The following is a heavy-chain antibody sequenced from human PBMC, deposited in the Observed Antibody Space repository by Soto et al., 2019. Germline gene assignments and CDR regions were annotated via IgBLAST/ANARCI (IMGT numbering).Heavy chain of an antibody. CDR1: GFTFSSYS. V-gene: IGHV3-48*01. J-gene: IGHJ3*02. D-gene: IGHD2-15*01. CDR3: ARERDIVVVVAALHGPGAFDI. Sequence: EVQLVESGGGLVQPGGSLRLSCAASGFTFSSYSMNWVRQAPGKGLEWVSYISSSSSTIYYADSVKGRFTISRDNAKNSLYLQMNSLRAEDTAVYYCARERDIVVVVAALHGPGAFDIWGQWTMVTVSS. CDR2: ISSSSSTI.